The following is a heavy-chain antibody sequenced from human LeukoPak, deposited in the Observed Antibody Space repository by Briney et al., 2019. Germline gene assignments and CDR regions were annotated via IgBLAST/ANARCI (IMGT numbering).Heavy chain of an antibody. CDR1: GYTFTSYY. D-gene: IGHD2-21*02. CDR2: INPSGGST. J-gene: IGHJ6*03. V-gene: IGHV1-46*01. Sequence: RGASVKASCKASGYTFTSYYMHWVRQAPGQGLEWMGIINPSGGSTSYAQKFQGRVTMTRDMSTSTVYMELSSLRSEDTAVYYCARGDRNPTYYYYYYMDVWGKGTTVTVSS. CDR3: ARGDRNPTYYYYYYMDV.